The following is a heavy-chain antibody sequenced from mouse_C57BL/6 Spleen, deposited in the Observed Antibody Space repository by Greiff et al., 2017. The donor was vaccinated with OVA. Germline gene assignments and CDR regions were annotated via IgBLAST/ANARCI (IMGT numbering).Heavy chain of an antibody. D-gene: IGHD4-1*02. CDR1: GYTFTSYW. CDR2: IDPSDSYT. J-gene: IGHJ2*01. Sequence: QVQLQQPGAELVKPGASVKLSCKASGYTFTSYWMQWVKQRPGQGLEWIGEIDPSDSYTNYNQKFKGKATLTVDTSSSTAYMQLSSLTSEDSAVYYCARSRPTGTDYWGQGTTLTVSS. V-gene: IGHV1-50*01. CDR3: ARSRPTGTDY.